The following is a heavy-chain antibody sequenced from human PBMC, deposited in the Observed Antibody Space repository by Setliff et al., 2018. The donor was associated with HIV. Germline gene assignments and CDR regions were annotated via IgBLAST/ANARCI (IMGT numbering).Heavy chain of an antibody. CDR3: ARDMRSDIVVVVAAIPGDY. CDR1: GYTFTSYG. D-gene: IGHD2-15*01. Sequence: EASVKVSCKASGYTFTSYGISWVRQAPGQGLEWMGWISAYNGNTNYAQKLKGRVTMTTDTSTSTAYMELRSLRSDDTAVYYCARDMRSDIVVVVAAIPGDYWGQGTLVTVSS. CDR2: ISAYNGNT. J-gene: IGHJ4*02. V-gene: IGHV1-18*01.